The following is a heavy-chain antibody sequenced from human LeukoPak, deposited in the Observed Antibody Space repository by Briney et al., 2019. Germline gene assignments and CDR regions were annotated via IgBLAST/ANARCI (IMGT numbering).Heavy chain of an antibody. V-gene: IGHV1-8*03. D-gene: IGHD1/OR15-1a*01. J-gene: IGHJ6*04. CDR3: ARVWQNSLDV. Sequence: EASVKVSCKASGYTFTGYYMHWVRQATGQGLEWMGWMNPNSGNTGYAQKFRGRVTITRNTSISTAYMELSSLRSEDTAVYYCARVWQNSLDVWGKGTTVTVSS. CDR2: MNPNSGNT. CDR1: GYTFTGYY.